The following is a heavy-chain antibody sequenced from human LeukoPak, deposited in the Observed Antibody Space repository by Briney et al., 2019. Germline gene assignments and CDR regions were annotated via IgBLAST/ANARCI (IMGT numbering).Heavy chain of an antibody. J-gene: IGHJ3*02. CDR2: IYYSGST. D-gene: IGHD3-3*01. Sequence: PSETLSLTCTVSGGSISSYYWSWIRQPPGKGLEWIGYIYYSGSTNYSPSLKSRVTISIDTSKNQFSLKLSSVTAADTAVYYCARLANYDFWRGPYPHDAFDIWGQGTVVTVSS. V-gene: IGHV4-59*08. CDR3: ARLANYDFWRGPYPHDAFDI. CDR1: GGSISSYY.